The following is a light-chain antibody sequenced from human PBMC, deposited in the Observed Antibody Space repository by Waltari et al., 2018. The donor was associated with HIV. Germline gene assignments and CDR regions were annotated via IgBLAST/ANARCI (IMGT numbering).Light chain of an antibody. CDR1: SSNIGSNH. CDR3: AAWDNSLSAWV. Sequence: QSVLPQPPSASGTPGQRVSIPCSGSSSNIGSNHVYWYQQLPGTAPKLLMYRNDERPSGVPDRFSGSKSGTSASLALSGLRSEDEADYYCAAWDNSLSAWVFGGGTKLTVL. V-gene: IGLV1-47*01. CDR2: RND. J-gene: IGLJ3*02.